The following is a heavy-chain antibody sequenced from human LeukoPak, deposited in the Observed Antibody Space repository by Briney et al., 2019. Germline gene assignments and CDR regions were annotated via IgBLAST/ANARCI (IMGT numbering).Heavy chain of an antibody. D-gene: IGHD3-16*01. CDR3: ASGPRGYFDY. CDR1: GGSISSGSYY. J-gene: IGHJ4*02. V-gene: IGHV4-61*02. CDR2: IYTNGST. Sequence: SETLSLTCTVSGGSISSGSYYWSWIRQPAGKGLEWIGRIYTNGSTNYNPSLKSRVIISVDTSKNQFSLKLSSVTAADTAVYYCASGPRGYFDYWGQGTLVTVSS.